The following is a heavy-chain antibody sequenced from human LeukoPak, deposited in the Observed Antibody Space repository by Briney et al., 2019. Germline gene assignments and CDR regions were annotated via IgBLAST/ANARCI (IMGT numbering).Heavy chain of an antibody. CDR3: AKEVYYYGSGSYYHAIDY. J-gene: IGHJ4*02. CDR2: ISGSGGST. Sequence: GGSLRLSCAASGFTFSSYAMSWVRQAPGKGLEWVSAISGSGGSTYYADSVKGRFTISRDNSKNTLYLQMNSLRAEDTAVYYCAKEVYYYGSGSYYHAIDYWGQGTLVTVSS. CDR1: GFTFSSYA. D-gene: IGHD3-10*01. V-gene: IGHV3-23*01.